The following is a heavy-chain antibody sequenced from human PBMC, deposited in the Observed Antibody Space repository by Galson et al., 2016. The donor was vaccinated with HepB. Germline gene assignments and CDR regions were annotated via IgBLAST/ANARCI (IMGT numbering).Heavy chain of an antibody. Sequence: SLRLSCAASGFTFNDYYMNWIRQAPGKGLEWVSYISNSGYYTNYADSVKGRFTISRDNAKNSLYLQMDSQRAEDTAVYYCARAMIRGVIKSSLNDAFDIWGQGTLVTVSS. J-gene: IGHJ3*02. CDR1: GFTFNDYY. CDR3: ARAMIRGVIKSSLNDAFDI. CDR2: ISNSGYYT. D-gene: IGHD3-10*01. V-gene: IGHV3-11*06.